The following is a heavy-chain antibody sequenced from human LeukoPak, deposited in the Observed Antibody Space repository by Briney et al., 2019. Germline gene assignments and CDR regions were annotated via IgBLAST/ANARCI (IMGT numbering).Heavy chain of an antibody. D-gene: IGHD1-26*01. CDR2: ITSGSSYI. Sequence: GGPLRISCAASGFTFSSYNMNWGRQAPGKGLEWVSSITSGSSYIYYADSVKGRFTISRDNAKNSLYLQMNTLRAEDTAVYHCARVPYSGSYGNYYYYFMDVWGKGTTVTISS. V-gene: IGHV3-21*01. J-gene: IGHJ6*03. CDR1: GFTFSSYN. CDR3: ARVPYSGSYGNYYYYFMDV.